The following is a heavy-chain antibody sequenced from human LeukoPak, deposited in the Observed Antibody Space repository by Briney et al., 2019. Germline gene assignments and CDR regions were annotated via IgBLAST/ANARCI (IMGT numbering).Heavy chain of an antibody. V-gene: IGHV4-30-4*01. Sequence: SQTLSLTCTVSGGSISISDYYWSWIRQPPGKGLEWVGFIYYTGTTYNSPSLKSRATISLDTSKNQFSLKMGSVTAADTAVYYCARQFYASPPGLDNWGQGILVTVSS. CDR3: ARQFYASPPGLDN. D-gene: IGHD5/OR15-5a*01. CDR1: GGSISISDYY. J-gene: IGHJ4*02. CDR2: IYYTGTT.